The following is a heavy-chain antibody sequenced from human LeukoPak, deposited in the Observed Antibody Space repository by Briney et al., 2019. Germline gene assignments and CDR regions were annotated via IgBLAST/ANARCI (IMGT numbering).Heavy chain of an antibody. D-gene: IGHD4-17*01. CDR2: ISSSGSTI. J-gene: IGHJ5*02. CDR3: ATRNMTTVSP. Sequence: GGSLRLSCAASGFTFSDHYMSWIRQAPGKGLEWVSYISSSGSTIYYAGSVKGRFTISRDNAKNSLYLQMNSLRAEDTAVYYCATRNMTTVSPWGQGTLVTVSS. V-gene: IGHV3-11*01. CDR1: GFTFSDHY.